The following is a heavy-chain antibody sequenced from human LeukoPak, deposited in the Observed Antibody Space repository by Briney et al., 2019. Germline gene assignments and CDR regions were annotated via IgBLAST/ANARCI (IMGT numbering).Heavy chain of an antibody. V-gene: IGHV4-59*12. CDR3: AREKKRVDAFDI. CDR1: GGSISSYY. Sequence: SETLSLTCTVSGGSISSYYWSWIRQPPGKGLEWIGYIYYSGSTNYNPSLKSRVTISVDTSKNQFSLKLSSVTAADTAVYYCAREKKRVDAFDIWGQGTMVTVSS. J-gene: IGHJ3*02. D-gene: IGHD6-25*01. CDR2: IYYSGST.